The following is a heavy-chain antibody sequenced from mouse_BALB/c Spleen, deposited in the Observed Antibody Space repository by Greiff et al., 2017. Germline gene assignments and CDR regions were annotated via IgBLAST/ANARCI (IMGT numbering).Heavy chain of an antibody. J-gene: IGHJ4*01. Sequence: VQLQQSGAELAKPGASVKMSCKASGYTFTSYWMHWVKQRPGQGLEWIGYINPSTGYTEYNQKFKDKATLTADKSSSTAYMQLSSLTSEDSAVYYCARMAYAYYAMDYWGQGTSVTVSS. D-gene: IGHD6-5*01. CDR2: INPSTGYT. CDR3: ARMAYAYYAMDY. V-gene: IGHV1-7*01. CDR1: GYTFTSYW.